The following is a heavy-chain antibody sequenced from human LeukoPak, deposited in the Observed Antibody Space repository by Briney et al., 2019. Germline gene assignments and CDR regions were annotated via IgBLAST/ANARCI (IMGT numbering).Heavy chain of an antibody. Sequence: GGSLRLSCTASGCTLSSLSTTWVRQAPGKGLEWVSTIRSNGDTTYNPDSVKGRFTISRDNSKNTLYLQMNSLRAEDTAVYYCAKELWLGPFDAFDIWGQGTMVTVSS. CDR1: GCTLSSLS. CDR3: AKELWLGPFDAFDI. D-gene: IGHD3-10*01. J-gene: IGHJ3*02. CDR2: IRSNGDTT. V-gene: IGHV3-23*01.